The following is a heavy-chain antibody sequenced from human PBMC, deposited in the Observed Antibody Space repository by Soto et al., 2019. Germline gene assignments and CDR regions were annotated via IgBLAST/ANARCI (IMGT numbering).Heavy chain of an antibody. CDR1: GFTFSAYY. CDR3: ARSLLDEYSSSWRSAYYGMDV. V-gene: IGHV1-2*02. D-gene: IGHD2-2*01. J-gene: IGHJ6*02. CDR2: INPNSGGT. Sequence: QVQLVQSEAEVKKPGASVKVSCKASGFTFSAYYIYWVRQAPGQGLEWIGWINPNSGGTNNAQKFQGRVTMTRDTSTSTVYMELSALISDDRAVYFCARSLLDEYSSSWRSAYYGMDVWGQGTTVTVSS.